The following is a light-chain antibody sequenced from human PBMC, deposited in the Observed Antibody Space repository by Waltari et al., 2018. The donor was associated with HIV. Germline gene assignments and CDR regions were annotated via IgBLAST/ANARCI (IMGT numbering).Light chain of an antibody. V-gene: IGLV2-23*02. J-gene: IGLJ1*01. CDR2: EVS. CDR1: SSHVRSYTL. CDR3: CSYAGTPYV. Sequence: SALTQPASVSGSPGHSITISCTGTSSHVRSYTLLSWYQQHPAKAPKLMIYEVSKRPSGVSNRISGSKSGNTASLTISGLQAEDEADYYCCSYAGTPYVFGTGTKVTVL.